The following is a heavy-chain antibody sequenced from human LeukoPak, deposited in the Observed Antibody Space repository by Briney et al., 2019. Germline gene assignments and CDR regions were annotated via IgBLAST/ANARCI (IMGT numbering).Heavy chain of an antibody. V-gene: IGHV3-23*01. Sequence: GGSLRLSCAASGFTFSSYAMSWVRQAPGRGLEWVSAISASGRSTFYADSVKGRFTISRDNSKNTLYLRMNSLRAEDTAVYYCAKDLTMIPMDVWGKGTTVTVSS. D-gene: IGHD3-22*01. CDR1: GFTFSSYA. CDR3: AKDLTMIPMDV. CDR2: ISASGRST. J-gene: IGHJ6*03.